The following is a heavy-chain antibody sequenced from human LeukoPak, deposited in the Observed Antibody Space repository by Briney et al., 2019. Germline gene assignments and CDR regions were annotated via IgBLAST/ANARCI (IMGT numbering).Heavy chain of an antibody. CDR1: GGSMSSYY. V-gene: IGHV4-4*07. Sequence: SETLSLTCTVSGGSMSSYYWSWIRQPAGKGLEWIGRIYTSGSTNYNPSLKSRVTMSVDTSKNQFSLKLSSVTAADTAVYYCARGLVWGYYYYMDVWGKGTTVTVSS. CDR2: IYTSGST. D-gene: IGHD3-16*01. J-gene: IGHJ6*03. CDR3: ARGLVWGYYYYMDV.